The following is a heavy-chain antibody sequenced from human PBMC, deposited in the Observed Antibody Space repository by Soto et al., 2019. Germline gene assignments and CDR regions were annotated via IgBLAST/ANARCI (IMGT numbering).Heavy chain of an antibody. J-gene: IGHJ5*02. CDR3: AGELATVVTGWFDP. Sequence: QVQLVQSGAEVKKPGSSVKVSCKASGGTFSSYAISWVRQAPGQGLEWMGGIIPIFGTANYAQKFQGRVTIXAXEXPSTAYMELSSLRSEDTAVYYCAGELATVVTGWFDPWGQGTLVTVSS. CDR2: IIPIFGTA. CDR1: GGTFSSYA. V-gene: IGHV1-69*12. D-gene: IGHD4-17*01.